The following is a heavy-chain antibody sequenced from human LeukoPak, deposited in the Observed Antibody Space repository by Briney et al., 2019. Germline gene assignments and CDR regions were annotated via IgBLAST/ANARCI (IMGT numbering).Heavy chain of an antibody. D-gene: IGHD4-23*01. V-gene: IGHV4-34*01. CDR1: GASFSGYY. CDR2: INHSGST. CDR3: ASGMSTVVVRFDY. J-gene: IGHJ4*02. Sequence: NPSETLSLTCAVDGASFSGYYWSWIRQPPGKGLEWVGEINHSGSTNYNPSLNSRVTISVATSKNQFSLKLSSVTAAVTAVYYCASGMSTVVVRFDYWGQGTLVTVSS.